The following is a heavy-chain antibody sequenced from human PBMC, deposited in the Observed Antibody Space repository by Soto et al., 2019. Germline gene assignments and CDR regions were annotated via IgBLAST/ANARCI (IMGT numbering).Heavy chain of an antibody. CDR3: AKGSCTSCYSPRNY. Sequence: PGGSLRLSCAASGFTFSSYAMSWVRQAPGKGLEWVSSLSGSGSSTYYADSVKGRFTISRDNSKNTLYLQMNSLRVEDTAVYYCAKGSCTSCYSPRNYWGQGTLVTVS. D-gene: IGHD2-2*02. CDR1: GFTFSSYA. J-gene: IGHJ4*02. V-gene: IGHV3-23*01. CDR2: LSGSGSST.